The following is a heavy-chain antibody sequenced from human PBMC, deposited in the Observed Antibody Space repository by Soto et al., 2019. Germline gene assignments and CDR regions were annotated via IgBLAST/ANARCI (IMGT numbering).Heavy chain of an antibody. D-gene: IGHD6-13*01. CDR2: IWYDGSNK. J-gene: IGHJ6*02. Sequence: GGSLRLSCAASGFTFSSYGMHWVRQAPGKGLEWVAVIWYDGSNKYYADSVKGRFTISRDNSKNTLYLQMNSLRAEDTAVYYCARLAGYSSSWHAHYYGMDVWGQGTTVTVSS. CDR3: ARLAGYSSSWHAHYYGMDV. CDR1: GFTFSSYG. V-gene: IGHV3-33*01.